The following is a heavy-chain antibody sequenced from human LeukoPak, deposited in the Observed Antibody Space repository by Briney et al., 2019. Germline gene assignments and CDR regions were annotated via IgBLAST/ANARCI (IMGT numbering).Heavy chain of an antibody. V-gene: IGHV3-21*01. CDR3: ARANLVATKHFDY. D-gene: IGHD5-12*01. Sequence: GGSLRLSCAASGFTFSSYSMNWVRQAPGKGLEWVSSISSSSSYIYYADSVKGRFTISRDNAKNSLYLQMNGLRAEDTAVYYCARANLVATKHFDYWGQGTLVTVSS. CDR1: GFTFSSYS. CDR2: ISSSSSYI. J-gene: IGHJ4*02.